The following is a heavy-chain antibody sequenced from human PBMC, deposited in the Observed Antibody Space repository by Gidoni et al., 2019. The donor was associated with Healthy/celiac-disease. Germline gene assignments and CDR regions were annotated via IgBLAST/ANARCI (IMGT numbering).Heavy chain of an antibody. Sequence: QVQLQQWGAGLLKPSETLSLTCAVSGGSFSGYYWSWIRQPPGKGLEWIGEINHSGSTNYNPSLKSRVTISVDTSKNQFSLKLSSVTAADTAVYYCARGVVVVAAGGVDYFDYWGQGTLVTVSS. J-gene: IGHJ4*02. V-gene: IGHV4-34*01. CDR3: ARGVVVVAAGGVDYFDY. D-gene: IGHD2-15*01. CDR1: GGSFSGYY. CDR2: INHSGST.